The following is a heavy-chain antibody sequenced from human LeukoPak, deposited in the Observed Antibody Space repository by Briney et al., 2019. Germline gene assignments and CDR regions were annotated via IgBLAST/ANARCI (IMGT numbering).Heavy chain of an antibody. V-gene: IGHV5-51*01. CDR3: ARQTGGFFDY. CDR2: IYPGAADT. D-gene: IGHD3-16*01. Sequence: GESLKISCKASGYSFTNYWIGWVRQMPGKGLEWMGSIYPGAADTRYSTSFRGQVTISADKSISTAYLQWSSLKASDTAMYYCARQTGGFFDYWGQGTLVTVSS. J-gene: IGHJ4*02. CDR1: GYSFTNYW.